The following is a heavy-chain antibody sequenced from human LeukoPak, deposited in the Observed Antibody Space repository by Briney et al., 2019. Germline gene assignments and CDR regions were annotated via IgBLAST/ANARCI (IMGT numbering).Heavy chain of an antibody. Sequence: ASVKVSCKASGYTFTGYHMHLVRQAPGQGLEWMGRINPNSGGTTYAQKFQGRVTMTRDTSISTAYMELSRLRSDDTAVFYCARQRSGWSYDAFDIWGQGTMVTVSS. D-gene: IGHD6-19*01. J-gene: IGHJ3*02. CDR1: GYTFTGYH. CDR2: INPNSGGT. V-gene: IGHV1-2*06. CDR3: ARQRSGWSYDAFDI.